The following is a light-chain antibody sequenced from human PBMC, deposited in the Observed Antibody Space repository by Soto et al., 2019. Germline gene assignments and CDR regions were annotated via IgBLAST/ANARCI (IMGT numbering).Light chain of an antibody. J-gene: IGKJ5*01. CDR2: DAS. CDR3: QQYGSSPPIT. V-gene: IGKV3-11*01. Sequence: EIVLTQSPATLSLSPGERATLYCRASQNVSSYLAWYQQKPGQAPRLLIYDASNRATGIPARFSGSGSGTDFTLTISSLEPEDFAVYYCQQYGSSPPITFGQGTRLEIK. CDR1: QNVSSY.